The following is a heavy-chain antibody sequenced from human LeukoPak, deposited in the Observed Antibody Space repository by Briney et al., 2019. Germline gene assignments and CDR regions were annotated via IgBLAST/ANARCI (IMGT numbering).Heavy chain of an antibody. CDR3: ARAPTITMVRGVISWFDP. CDR2: INAGNGNT. CDR1: GYTFTSYA. D-gene: IGHD3-10*01. V-gene: IGHV1-3*01. J-gene: IGHJ5*02. Sequence: ASVKVSCKASGYTFTSYAMHWVRQAPGQRLEWMGWINAGNGNTKYSQKFQGRVTITRDTSASTAYMGLSSLRSEDTAVYYCARAPTITMVRGVISWFDPWGQGTLVTVSS.